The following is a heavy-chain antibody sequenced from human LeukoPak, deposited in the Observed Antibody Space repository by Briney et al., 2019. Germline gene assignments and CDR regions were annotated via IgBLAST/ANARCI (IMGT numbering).Heavy chain of an antibody. J-gene: IGHJ3*02. D-gene: IGHD5-24*01. CDR1: GYSFTSYW. CDR2: IYPGDSDT. V-gene: IGHV5-51*01. Sequence: KISCKDSGYSFTSYWIGWVRQIPGKGLEWMGVIYPGDSDTRYSPSFQGQVTISADKSISTAYLQWSSLKASDTSMYYCARQREMATQYDAFDIWGQGTMVTVSS. CDR3: ARQREMATQYDAFDI.